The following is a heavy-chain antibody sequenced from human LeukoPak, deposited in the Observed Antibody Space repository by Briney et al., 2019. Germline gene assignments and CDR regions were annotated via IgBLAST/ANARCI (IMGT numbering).Heavy chain of an antibody. CDR2: IYSSGST. CDR1: GVSFSSGSYF. J-gene: IGHJ3*02. Sequence: SETLSLTCTVSGVSFSSGSYFWSWIRQPPGKGLEWIGYIYSSGSTTYNPSLKSRLTISVDTSENQFSLKLTSVTAADTAVYYCASRVAAAVKGGFDIWGEGTMVTVSS. CDR3: ASRVAAAVKGGFDI. V-gene: IGHV4-61*01. D-gene: IGHD6-13*01.